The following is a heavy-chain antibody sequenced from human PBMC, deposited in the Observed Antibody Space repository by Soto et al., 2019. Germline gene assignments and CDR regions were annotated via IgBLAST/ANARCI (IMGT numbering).Heavy chain of an antibody. CDR3: AWYSLVDTAMVIHFQY. CDR1: GFTFSSYW. CDR2: IKQDGSEK. J-gene: IGHJ1*01. D-gene: IGHD5-18*01. Sequence: PGGSLRLSCAASGFTFSSYWMSWVRQAPGKGLEWVANIKQDGSEKFYVDSVKGRFTISRDNAKNSLYLQMNSLRAEDTALYYCAWYSLVDTAMVIHFQYCGKGTLVTVSS. V-gene: IGHV3-7*04.